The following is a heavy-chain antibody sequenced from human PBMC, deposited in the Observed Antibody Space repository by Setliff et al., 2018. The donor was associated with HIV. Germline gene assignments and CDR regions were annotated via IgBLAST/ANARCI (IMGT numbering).Heavy chain of an antibody. CDR1: GGSFSGYH. D-gene: IGHD3-3*01. V-gene: IGHV4-34*01. CDR3: VTVVQDDLGVVLFDY. CDR2: IDHSGST. Sequence: SETLSLTCAVYGGSFSGYHWSWIRQSPGKGLEWIGEIDHSGSTDDNPSLKSRVTISVDTSKNQFSLKLSSVSAADTAVYYCVTVVQDDLGVVLFDYWGQGTLV. J-gene: IGHJ4*02.